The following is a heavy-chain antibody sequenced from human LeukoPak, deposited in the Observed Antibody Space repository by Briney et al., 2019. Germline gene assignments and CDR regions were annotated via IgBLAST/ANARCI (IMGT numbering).Heavy chain of an antibody. CDR3: AKDTYSSGWYVDY. Sequence: GGSLRLSCSASGFTFSGYAMHWVRQAPGKGLEWVAVISYDGSNKYYADSVKGRFTISRDNSKNTLYLQMNSLRAEDTAVYYCAKDTYSSGWYVDYWGQGTLVTVSS. J-gene: IGHJ4*02. CDR2: ISYDGSNK. D-gene: IGHD6-19*01. V-gene: IGHV3-30*04. CDR1: GFTFSGYA.